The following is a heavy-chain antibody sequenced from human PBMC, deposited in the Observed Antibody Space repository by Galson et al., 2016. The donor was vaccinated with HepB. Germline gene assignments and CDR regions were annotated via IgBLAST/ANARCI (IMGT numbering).Heavy chain of an antibody. CDR2: IDPGDSYT. CDR3: ARQPDGYNYSPINYEYYGLYV. CDR1: GYSFATYW. V-gene: IGHV5-10-1*01. Sequence: QSGAEVKKPGESLRISCKGSGYSFATYWISWVRQMPGKGLEWVGRIDPGDSYTNYSPSFHGHVTISVDKSISTAYLQWSSLKAPDTAMYYCARQPDGYNYSPINYEYYGLYVWGQGTTVTVSS. J-gene: IGHJ6*02. D-gene: IGHD5-24*01.